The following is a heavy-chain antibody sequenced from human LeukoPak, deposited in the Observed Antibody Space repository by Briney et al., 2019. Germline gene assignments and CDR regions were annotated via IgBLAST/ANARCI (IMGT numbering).Heavy chain of an antibody. CDR3: ARDVDGWFDP. Sequence: PGRSLRLSCAASGFTFSSYAMHWVRQAPGKGLEWVAVISYDGSNKYYADSVKGRFTTSRDNSKNTLYLQMNSLRAEDTAVYYCARDVDGWFDPWGQGTLVTVSS. J-gene: IGHJ5*02. CDR1: GFTFSSYA. V-gene: IGHV3-30*04. CDR2: ISYDGSNK.